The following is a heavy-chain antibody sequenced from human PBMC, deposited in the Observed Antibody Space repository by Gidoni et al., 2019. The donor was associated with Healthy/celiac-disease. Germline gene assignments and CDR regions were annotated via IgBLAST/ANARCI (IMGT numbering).Heavy chain of an antibody. CDR3: ARDRVVAAQYYFDY. J-gene: IGHJ4*02. CDR2: IYHSGST. V-gene: IGHV4-38-2*02. D-gene: IGHD2-15*01. Sequence: QVQLQESGPGLVKPSETLSLTCAVSGYSISSGYYWGWIRQPPGKGLEWIGSIYHSGSTYYNPSLKSRVTISVDTSKNQFSLKLSSVTAADTAVYYCARDRVVAAQYYFDYWGQGTLVTVSS. CDR1: GYSISSGYY.